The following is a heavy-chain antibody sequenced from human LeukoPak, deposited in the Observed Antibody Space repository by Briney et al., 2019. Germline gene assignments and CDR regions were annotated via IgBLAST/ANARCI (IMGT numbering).Heavy chain of an antibody. D-gene: IGHD5-18*01. Sequence: GGSLRLSCAASGFSISSYALHWVRQAPGKGLQYVSGISNGGSIDYADSVKGGLTISSDNSKNTLHLQMGSLRPEDMAVYYCARDFSYGSGFDYWGQGILVTVSS. J-gene: IGHJ4*02. CDR1: GFSISSYA. CDR3: ARDFSYGSGFDY. CDR2: ISNGGSI. V-gene: IGHV3-64*02.